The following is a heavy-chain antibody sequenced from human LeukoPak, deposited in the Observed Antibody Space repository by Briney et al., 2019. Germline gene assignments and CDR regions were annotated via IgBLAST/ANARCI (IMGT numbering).Heavy chain of an antibody. J-gene: IGHJ3*02. CDR1: GYTITSYG. CDR3: ASSHCSSTSCYNWDAFDI. V-gene: IGHV1-18*01. CDR2: ISAYNGNT. D-gene: IGHD2-2*02. Sequence: ASVKVSCKASGYTITSYGISWVRQAPGQGLEWMGWISAYNGNTNYAQKLQGRVTMTTDTSTSTAYMELRSLRSDDTAVYYCASSHCSSTSCYNWDAFDIWGQGTMVTVSS.